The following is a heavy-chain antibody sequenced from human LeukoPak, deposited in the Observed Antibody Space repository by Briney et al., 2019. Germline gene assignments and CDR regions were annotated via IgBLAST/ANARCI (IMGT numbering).Heavy chain of an antibody. J-gene: IGHJ6*02. D-gene: IGHD3-3*01. CDR3: ARVTHYDFWSGYFRESYYYYYGMDV. V-gene: IGHV4-59*12. CDR1: GGSISSYY. Sequence: SETLSLTCTVSGGSISSYYWSWIRQPPGKGLEWIGYIYYSGSTNYNPSLKSRVTISVDTSKNQFSLKLSSVTAADTAVYYCARVTHYDFWSGYFRESYYYYYGMDVWGQGTTVTVSS. CDR2: IYYSGST.